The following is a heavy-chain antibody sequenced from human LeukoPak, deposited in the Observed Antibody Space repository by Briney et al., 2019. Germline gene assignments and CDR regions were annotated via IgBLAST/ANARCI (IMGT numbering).Heavy chain of an antibody. D-gene: IGHD2-21*02. CDR1: GFTFSDYY. CDR3: AREMTLSHYFDY. Sequence: PGGSLRLSCAASGFTFSDYYMSWIRQAPGKGLEWVSYISSSGTTIYYADSVKGRFTISRDNAKNSLYLQMNSLRAEDTAVYYCAREMTLSHYFDYWGQGTLATVSS. J-gene: IGHJ4*02. V-gene: IGHV3-11*01. CDR2: ISSSGTTI.